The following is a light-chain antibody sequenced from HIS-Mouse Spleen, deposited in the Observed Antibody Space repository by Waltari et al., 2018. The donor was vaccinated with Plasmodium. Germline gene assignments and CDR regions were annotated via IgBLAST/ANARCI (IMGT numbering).Light chain of an antibody. CDR2: WAS. CDR3: QQYYSTPWT. CDR1: QSVLYSSNNKNY. Sequence: DIVMTQSPDSLAVSLGERATNCKSSQSVLYSSNNKNYLAWYQQNPGQPPKLLIYWASTRESGVPDRFSGSGSGTDFTLTISSLQAEDVAVYYCQQYYSTPWTFGQGTKVEIK. V-gene: IGKV4-1*01. J-gene: IGKJ1*01.